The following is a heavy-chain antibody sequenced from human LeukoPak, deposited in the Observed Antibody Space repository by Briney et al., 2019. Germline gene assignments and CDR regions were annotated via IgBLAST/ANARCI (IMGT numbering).Heavy chain of an antibody. V-gene: IGHV3-74*01. CDR1: GFTLGGYK. Sequence: GGSLRLSCAASGFTLGGYKMHWIRQAPGKRLAWVARINTDGSSITYADSVKGRFTISRDNAKNTLYLQMDSLGDEDTAVYYCTRETGWGPGYWGQGTLVTVSS. CDR2: INTDGSSI. CDR3: TRETGWGPGY. J-gene: IGHJ4*02. D-gene: IGHD6-19*01.